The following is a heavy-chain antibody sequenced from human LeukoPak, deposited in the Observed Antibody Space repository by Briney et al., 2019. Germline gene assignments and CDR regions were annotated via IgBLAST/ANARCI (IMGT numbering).Heavy chain of an antibody. D-gene: IGHD5-18*01. CDR1: GYTFTSYD. CDR2: MNPNSGNT. V-gene: IGHV1-8*01. J-gene: IGHJ4*02. Sequence: ASVKVSCKASGYTFTSYDINWVRQATGQGLEWMGWMNPNSGNTGYAQKFQGRATITADESTSTAYMELSSLRSEDTAVYYCASRGYSYGSNDYWGQGTLVTVSS. CDR3: ASRGYSYGSNDY.